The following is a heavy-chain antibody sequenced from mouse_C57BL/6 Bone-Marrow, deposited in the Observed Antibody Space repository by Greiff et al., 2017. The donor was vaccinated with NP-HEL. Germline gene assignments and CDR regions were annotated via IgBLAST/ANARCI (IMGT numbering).Heavy chain of an antibody. J-gene: IGHJ4*01. D-gene: IGHD1-1*01. Sequence: EVKLVESGGGLVKPGGSLKLSCAASGFTFSDYGMHWVRQAPEKGLEWVAYISSGSSTIYYADTVKGRSTISRDNAKNTLFLQMTSLRSEDTAMYYCARPDYYGSSYVGRAMDYWGQGTSVTVSS. CDR2: ISSGSSTI. CDR1: GFTFSDYG. V-gene: IGHV5-17*01. CDR3: ARPDYYGSSYVGRAMDY.